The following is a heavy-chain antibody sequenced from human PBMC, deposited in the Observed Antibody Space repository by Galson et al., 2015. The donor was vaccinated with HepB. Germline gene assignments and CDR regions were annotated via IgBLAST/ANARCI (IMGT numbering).Heavy chain of an antibody. CDR3: PLWFGEKLY. J-gene: IGHJ4*02. Sequence: SETLSLTCTVSGGSISSSSYYWGWIRQPPGKGLEWIGSIYYSGSTYYNPSLKSRVTISVDMSKNQFSLKLSSVTAADTAVYYCPLWFGEKLYWDQGTLVTVSS. CDR2: IYYSGST. CDR1: GGSISSSSYY. V-gene: IGHV4-39*01. D-gene: IGHD3-10*01.